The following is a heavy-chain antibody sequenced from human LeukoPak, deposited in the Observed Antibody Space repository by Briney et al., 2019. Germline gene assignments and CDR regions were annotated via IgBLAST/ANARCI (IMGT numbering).Heavy chain of an antibody. Sequence: SSETLSLTCTVSGGSISSGGYYWSWIRQHPGKGLEWIGYIYYSGSTYYNPSLKSRVTISVDTSKNQFSLKLSSVTAADTAVYYCARTLGDNSYFGYWGQGTLVTVSS. CDR1: GGSISSGGYY. D-gene: IGHD1-20*01. CDR3: ARTLGDNSYFGY. CDR2: IYYSGST. V-gene: IGHV4-31*03. J-gene: IGHJ4*02.